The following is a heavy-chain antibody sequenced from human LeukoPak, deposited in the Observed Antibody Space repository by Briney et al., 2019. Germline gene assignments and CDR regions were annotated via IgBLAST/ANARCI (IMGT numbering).Heavy chain of an antibody. CDR1: GGSISVSSYY. CDR2: IYYSWST. J-gene: IGHJ4*02. CDR3: ARSGGYGLFDY. D-gene: IGHD6-19*01. V-gene: IGHV4-39*01. Sequence: AETLSLTCTVSGGSISVSSYYWGWIRQPPGKGLEWIGSIYYSWSTYYSPSLKSRDTISVDTSQNQFSLTLNYVAAADTAVYYCARSGGYGLFDYWGQGILVTVSS.